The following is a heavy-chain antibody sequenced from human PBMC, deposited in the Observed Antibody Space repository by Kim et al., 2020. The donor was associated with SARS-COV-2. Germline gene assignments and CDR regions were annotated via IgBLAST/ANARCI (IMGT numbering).Heavy chain of an antibody. Sequence: GGSLRLSCVASGFIFSNYRMNWVRQAPGKGLEWVSSISTNGFIHYADSVKGRFAISRDDAKKTVFLQMDSLRAEDTAVYYCAGDGQDYTWGHWGQGTLVTVGS. V-gene: IGHV3-21*01. D-gene: IGHD3-16*01. CDR2: ISTNGFI. CDR3: AGDGQDYTWGH. CDR1: GFIFSNYR. J-gene: IGHJ4*02.